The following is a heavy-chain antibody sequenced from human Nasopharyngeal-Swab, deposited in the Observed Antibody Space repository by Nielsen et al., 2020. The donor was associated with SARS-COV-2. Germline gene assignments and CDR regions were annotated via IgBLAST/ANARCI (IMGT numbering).Heavy chain of an antibody. CDR3: ARGAWGRDGYNLFDY. D-gene: IGHD5-24*01. V-gene: IGHV4-59*01. CDR1: GGSISSYY. CDR2: IYYSRST. Sequence: SETLSLTCTVSGGSISSYYWSWIRQPPGKGLEWIGYIYYSRSTNYNPSLKSRVTISVDTSKNQFSLKLSSVTAADTAVYYCARGAWGRDGYNLFDYWGQGTLVTVSS. J-gene: IGHJ4*02.